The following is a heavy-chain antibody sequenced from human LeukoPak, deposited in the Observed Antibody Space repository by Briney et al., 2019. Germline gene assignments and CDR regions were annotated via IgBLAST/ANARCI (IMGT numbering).Heavy chain of an antibody. Sequence: SETLSLTYAVYGGSFSGYYWSWIRQPPGKGLEWIGEINHSGSTNYNPSLKSRVAISVDTSKNQFSLKLSSVTAADTAVYYCATANWGSLDYWGQGTLVTVSS. V-gene: IGHV4-34*01. D-gene: IGHD7-27*01. CDR2: INHSGST. CDR1: GGSFSGYY. J-gene: IGHJ4*02. CDR3: ATANWGSLDY.